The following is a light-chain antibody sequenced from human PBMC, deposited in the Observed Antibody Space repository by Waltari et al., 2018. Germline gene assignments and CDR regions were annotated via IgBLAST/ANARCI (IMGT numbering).Light chain of an antibody. CDR3: QQYNDWPPLT. V-gene: IGKV3-15*01. CDR1: QTVSHN. CDR2: GVS. J-gene: IGKJ4*01. Sequence: EIVMTQSPATLSVSPGDRATLSCRASQTVSHNLAWYQQKPGQAPRLLIYGVSTRATGIPARFSGSGSETEFTLTISSLQSEDFAVYYCQQYNDWPPLTFGGGTKVEIK.